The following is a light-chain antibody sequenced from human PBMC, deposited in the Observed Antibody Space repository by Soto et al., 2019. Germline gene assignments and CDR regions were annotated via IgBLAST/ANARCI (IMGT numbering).Light chain of an antibody. J-gene: IGKJ4*01. CDR2: GAA. V-gene: IGKV3-15*01. CDR3: QQYYDWPLVT. CDR1: ESISNN. Sequence: EIVMTQSPATLSVSPGERATLSCRAGESISNNLAWYQQKPGQAPRLLIYGAATRAAGIPARFSGRGSGTEFTLTISSLQSEDFAIYYCQQYYDWPLVTFGGGTRVEI.